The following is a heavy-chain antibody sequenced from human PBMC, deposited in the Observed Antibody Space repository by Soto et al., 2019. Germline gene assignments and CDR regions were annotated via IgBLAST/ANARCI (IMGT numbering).Heavy chain of an antibody. Sequence: QVQLVESGGGVVQPGRSLRLSCGASGFKFSTYGMHWVRQAPGKGLEWVAVISYDGNNKDYADSVKGRFTISRDNSKNTSYLHMNSLRGEDTAVYCCAKGLVGYVFGVQDYYFGMDVWGQGTTVAVSS. J-gene: IGHJ6*02. CDR2: ISYDGNNK. CDR3: AKGLVGYVFGVQDYYFGMDV. CDR1: GFKFSTYG. V-gene: IGHV3-30*18. D-gene: IGHD1-26*01.